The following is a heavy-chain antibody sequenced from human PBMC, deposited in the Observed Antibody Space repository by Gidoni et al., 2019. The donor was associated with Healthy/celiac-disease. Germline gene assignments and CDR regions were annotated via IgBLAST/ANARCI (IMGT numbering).Heavy chain of an antibody. CDR2: ISGSGGST. CDR3: AKDRVEMATIPDLIDY. Sequence: EVQLLASGGGLVQPGGSLRLPCAASGVTFSSHARSWVRQAPGMGLEWVSAISGSGGSTYYADSVKGRFTISRDNSKNTLYLQMNSLRAEDTAVYYCAKDRVEMATIPDLIDYWGQGTLVTVSS. D-gene: IGHD5-12*01. V-gene: IGHV3-23*01. CDR1: GVTFSSHA. J-gene: IGHJ4*02.